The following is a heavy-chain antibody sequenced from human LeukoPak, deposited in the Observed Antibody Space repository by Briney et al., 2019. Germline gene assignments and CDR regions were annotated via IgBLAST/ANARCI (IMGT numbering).Heavy chain of an antibody. Sequence: GASVKVSCKASGGTFSSYAISWVRQAPGQGLEWMGGIIPIFGTANYAQKFQGRVTITADESTSTACMELSSLRSEDTAVYYCARAADNNWKGPQYFQHWGQGTLVTVSS. CDR1: GGTFSSYA. D-gene: IGHD1-20*01. CDR2: IIPIFGTA. CDR3: ARAADNNWKGPQYFQH. J-gene: IGHJ1*01. V-gene: IGHV1-69*13.